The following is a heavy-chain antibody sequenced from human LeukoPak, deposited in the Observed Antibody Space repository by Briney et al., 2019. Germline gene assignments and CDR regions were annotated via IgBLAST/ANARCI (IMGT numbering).Heavy chain of an antibody. CDR1: GFTFSSYG. D-gene: IGHD6-19*01. CDR2: VWDDGSSQ. CDR3: AKDQWNPDY. J-gene: IGHJ4*02. V-gene: IGHV3-33*06. Sequence: GGSLRLSCAASGFTFSSYGMRWVRQAPGKGLEWVAVVWDDGSSQNYADSVKGRFTISRDNSKNMLYLQMNSLRAEDTAVYYCAKDQWNPDYWGQGTLVTVSP.